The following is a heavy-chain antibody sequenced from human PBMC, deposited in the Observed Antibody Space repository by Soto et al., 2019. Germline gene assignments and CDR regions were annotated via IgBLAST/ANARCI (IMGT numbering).Heavy chain of an antibody. CDR2: IYYSGST. V-gene: IGHV4-30-4*01. D-gene: IGHD5-18*01. CDR1: GGSISSGDYY. CDR3: AREYTAMAPYYFDY. Sequence: SETLSLTCTVSGGSISSGDYYWSWIRQPPGKGLEWIGYIYYSGSTYYNPSLRSRLTISVDTSKNQFSLKLSSVTAADTAVYYCAREYTAMAPYYFDYWGQGTLVTVSS. J-gene: IGHJ4*02.